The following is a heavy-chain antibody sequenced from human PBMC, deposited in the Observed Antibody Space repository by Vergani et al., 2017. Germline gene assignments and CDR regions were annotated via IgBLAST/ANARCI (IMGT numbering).Heavy chain of an antibody. Sequence: QVQLQQWGAGLLKPSETLSLTCAVYGGSFSGYYWSWIRQPPGKGLEWIGEINHSGSTNYNPSLKSRVTISVDTSKNQFSLKLGSVTAADTAVYYCARGDAFDIWGQGTMVTVSS. CDR2: INHSGST. CDR3: ARGDAFDI. CDR1: GGSFSGYY. J-gene: IGHJ3*02. V-gene: IGHV4-34*01.